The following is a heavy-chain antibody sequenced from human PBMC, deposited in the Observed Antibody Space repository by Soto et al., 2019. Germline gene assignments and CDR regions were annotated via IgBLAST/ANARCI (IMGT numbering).Heavy chain of an antibody. CDR2: ISGSGDRT. J-gene: IGHJ4*02. D-gene: IGHD2-15*01. CDR1: GITIRNYP. V-gene: IGHV3-23*01. CDR3: VKDDGGNPSTEPH. Sequence: GGSLRLSCAASGITIRNYPMSWVRQVPGKGLDWVSGISGSGDRTYCADSAKGRFTISKDFSKNSLSLQLDSLRVEDTAVYFCVKDDGGNPSTEPHWGQGTLVTVSS.